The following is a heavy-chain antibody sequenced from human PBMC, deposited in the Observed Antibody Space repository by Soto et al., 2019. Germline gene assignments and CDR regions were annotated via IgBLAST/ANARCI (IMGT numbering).Heavy chain of an antibody. Sequence: WTWSRQAPGKELEWIGYMYYTGDTNYNPSLKSRVSISIDKSKNLFSLNLTSATAADTAIYYCARLVTGEAAGTFWFDPWGQGTQVTVSS. V-gene: IGHV4-59*01. J-gene: IGHJ5*02. CDR3: ARLVTGEAAGTFWFDP. D-gene: IGHD1-1*01. CDR2: MYYTGDT.